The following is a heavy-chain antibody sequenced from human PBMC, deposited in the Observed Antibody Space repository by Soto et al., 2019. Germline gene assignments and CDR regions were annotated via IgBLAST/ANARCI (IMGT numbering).Heavy chain of an antibody. J-gene: IGHJ4*02. Sequence: PGGSLRLSCAASGFTFSSYWMHWVRQVPGKGLLWVSRINEYGNTIDYADSVRGRFTISRDNASNTLYLEMNILRAEDTALYYCTRDIGGRWAYWGPGTLVTVSS. CDR2: INEYGNTI. D-gene: IGHD3-16*01. CDR1: GFTFSSYW. V-gene: IGHV3-74*01. CDR3: TRDIGGRWAY.